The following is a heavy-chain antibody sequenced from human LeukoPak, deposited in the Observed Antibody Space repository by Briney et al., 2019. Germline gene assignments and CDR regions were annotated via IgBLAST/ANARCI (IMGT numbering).Heavy chain of an antibody. V-gene: IGHV3-15*05. D-gene: IGHD3-10*01. J-gene: IGHJ4*02. CDR3: TTITMVSHFDH. CDR2: IKTKTDGGAT. Sequence: GGSLRLSCAASGFNFNNAWMSWVRQAPGKGLEWVGRIKTKTDGGATDNAAPVNGRFTISRDDSKSTLYLEMNSLTTEDTAVYWCTTITMVSHFDHWGQGTLVTVSS. CDR1: GFNFNNAW.